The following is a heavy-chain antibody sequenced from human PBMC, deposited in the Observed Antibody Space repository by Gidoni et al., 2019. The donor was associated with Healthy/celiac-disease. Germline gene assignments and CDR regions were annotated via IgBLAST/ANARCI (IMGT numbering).Heavy chain of an antibody. CDR2: IYHSGST. J-gene: IGHJ5*02. D-gene: IGHD6-19*01. CDR1: GGSLSSSNW. V-gene: IGHV4-4*02. CDR3: ARLIAVAGTYLGLFDP. Sequence: QVQLQESGPGLVKPSGTLSLPCAVSGGSLSSSNWWSWVRQPPGKGLEWIGEIYHSGSTNYNPSLKSRVTISVDKSKNQFSLKLSSVTAADTAVYYCARLIAVAGTYLGLFDPWGQGTLVTVSS.